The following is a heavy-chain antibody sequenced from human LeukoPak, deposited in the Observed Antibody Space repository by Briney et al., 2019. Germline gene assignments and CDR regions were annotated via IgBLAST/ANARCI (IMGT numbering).Heavy chain of an antibody. CDR3: ARGGHSSSETDY. CDR2: ISSSSSYI. V-gene: IGHV3-21*01. J-gene: IGHJ4*02. D-gene: IGHD6-6*01. Sequence: GGSLRLSCAASGFTFSSYSMNWVRQAPGKGLEWVSSISSSSSYIYYADSVKGRSTISRDNAKNSLYLQMNSLRAEDTAVYYCARGGHSSSETDYWGQGTLVTVSS. CDR1: GFTFSSYS.